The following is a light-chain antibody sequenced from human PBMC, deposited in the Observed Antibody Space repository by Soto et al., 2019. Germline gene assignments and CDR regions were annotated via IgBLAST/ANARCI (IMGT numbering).Light chain of an antibody. V-gene: IGKV3-20*01. J-gene: IGKJ2*01. Sequence: EIVLTQSPGTLSLSPGERATLSCRASQSVSSTYLAWYQQKPGQAPRLLIYGASSRATGIPDRFSGSGSGTDFTLTISRLEPEDFAVYYCQQYDSSPPAYTFGQGTNLEIK. CDR2: GAS. CDR3: QQYDSSPPAYT. CDR1: QSVSSTY.